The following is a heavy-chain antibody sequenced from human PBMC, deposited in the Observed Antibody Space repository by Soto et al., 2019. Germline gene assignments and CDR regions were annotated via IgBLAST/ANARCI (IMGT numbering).Heavy chain of an antibody. Sequence: QLQLQESGSGLVKPSETLSLTCTVSGDSISSGAYSWSWIRLPPGKRLEWIGYIYHRGTSHYNPSLKSRVTMSVDRSRNQFSLNLRSVTAADTAVYYCAGTLDYGGSAGTNWFDPWGQGTLVTVSS. CDR1: GDSISSGAYS. V-gene: IGHV4-30-2*01. CDR2: IYHRGTS. J-gene: IGHJ5*02. D-gene: IGHD2-15*01. CDR3: AGTLDYGGSAGTNWFDP.